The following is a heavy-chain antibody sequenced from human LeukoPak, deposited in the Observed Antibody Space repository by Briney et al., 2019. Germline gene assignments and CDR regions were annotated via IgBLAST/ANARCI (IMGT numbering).Heavy chain of an antibody. D-gene: IGHD4-17*01. J-gene: IGHJ6*02. V-gene: IGHV3-48*04. CDR2: MSSSTNTI. CDR3: ARDYGDYGDYYGMDV. CDR1: GFTFNSYS. Sequence: QAGGSLRLSCAASGFTFNSYSMNWVRQAPGKGLEWVSYMSSSTNTIYYADSVKGRFTISRDNAKNSLYLQMNSLRAEDTAVYYCARDYGDYGDYYGMDVWGQGTTVTVSS.